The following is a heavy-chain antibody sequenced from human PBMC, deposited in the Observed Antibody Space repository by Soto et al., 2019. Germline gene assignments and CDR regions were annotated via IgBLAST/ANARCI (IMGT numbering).Heavy chain of an antibody. J-gene: IGHJ3*02. CDR1: GYTFTSYG. CDR2: ISAYNGNT. D-gene: IGHD4-17*01. Sequence: QVQLVQSGAEVKKPGASVKVSCKASGYTFTSYGISWVRQAPGQGLEWLGWISAYNGNTNYAQKLQGRVTMTTDTSTRPAYMELRSLRSDDTAVYYCARDLNYGGNPGAFDIWGQGTMVTVSS. V-gene: IGHV1-18*01. CDR3: ARDLNYGGNPGAFDI.